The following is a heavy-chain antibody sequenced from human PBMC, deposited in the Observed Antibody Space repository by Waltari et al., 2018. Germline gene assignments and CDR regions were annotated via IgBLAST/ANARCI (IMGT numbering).Heavy chain of an antibody. Sequence: QITLKESGPTLVKPTQTLTLPCTFSGFSLSTSGVGVGWIRPPTGTALEWLALIYWDDDKRYSPSLKSRLTITKDTSKNQVVLTMTNMDPVDTATYYCAHSFNYYDSSGYYGYYFDYWGQGTLVTVSS. J-gene: IGHJ4*02. V-gene: IGHV2-5*02. CDR3: AHSFNYYDSSGYYGYYFDY. CDR1: GFSLSTSGVG. CDR2: IYWDDDK. D-gene: IGHD3-22*01.